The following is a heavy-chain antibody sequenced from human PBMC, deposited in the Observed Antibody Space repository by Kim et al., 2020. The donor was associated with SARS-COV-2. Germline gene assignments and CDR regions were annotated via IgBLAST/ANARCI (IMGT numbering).Heavy chain of an antibody. Sequence: GGSLRLSCAASGFTFDDYGMHWVRQAPGKGLEWVSGVSWNSGSIGYADSVKGRFTISRDNAKNSLYLQMNSLRDEDTAFYYCAKAQSQCFRAAFDYWG. CDR1: GFTFDDYG. CDR3: AKAQSQCFRAAFDY. V-gene: IGHV3-9*01. J-gene: IGHJ4*01. CDR2: VSWNSGSI. D-gene: IGHD2-15*01.